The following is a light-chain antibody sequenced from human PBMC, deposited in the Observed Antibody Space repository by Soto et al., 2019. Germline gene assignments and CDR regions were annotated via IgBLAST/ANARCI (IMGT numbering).Light chain of an antibody. Sequence: QLVLTQQPSASGTPGQRVTISCSGSSSNIGSNTVNWYQQLPGTAPKLLIYSNNQRPSGVPDRFSGSKSGTSASLAISGLQSEDEADYYCAAWDDSLNGFYVFGTGTKLTVL. CDR1: SSNIGSNT. V-gene: IGLV1-44*01. J-gene: IGLJ1*01. CDR2: SNN. CDR3: AAWDDSLNGFYV.